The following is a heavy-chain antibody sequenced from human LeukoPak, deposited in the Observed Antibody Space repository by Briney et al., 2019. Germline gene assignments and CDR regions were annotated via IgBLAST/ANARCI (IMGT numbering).Heavy chain of an antibody. CDR1: GFTFSSYG. CDR2: IGSGGSNK. V-gene: IGHV3-33*01. Sequence: PGRSLRLSCAASGFTFSSYGMHWVRQAPGKGLEWVAFIGSGGSNKYYADSVKGRFTISRDNSKNTLYLQMNSLRAEDTAVYYCARVGDTAMVYPDHWGQGTLVTVSS. D-gene: IGHD5-18*01. J-gene: IGHJ4*02. CDR3: ARVGDTAMVYPDH.